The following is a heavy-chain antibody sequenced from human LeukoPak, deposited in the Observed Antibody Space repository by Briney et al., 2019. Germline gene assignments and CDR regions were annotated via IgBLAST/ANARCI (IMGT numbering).Heavy chain of an antibody. CDR2: IYYSGST. CDR3: ARLREWELSYYYYYGMDV. CDR1: GGSISSYY. J-gene: IGHJ6*02. V-gene: IGHV4-59*08. D-gene: IGHD1-26*01. Sequence: SETLSLTCTVSGGSISSYYWSWIRQPPGKGLEWIGYIYYSGSTNYNPSLKSRVTISVDTSKNQFSLKLSSVTAADTAVYYCARLREWELSYYYYYGMDVWGQGTTVTVSS.